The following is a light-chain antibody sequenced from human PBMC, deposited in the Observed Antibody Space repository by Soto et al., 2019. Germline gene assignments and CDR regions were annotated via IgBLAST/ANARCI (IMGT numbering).Light chain of an antibody. Sequence: QSVLTQSPSASASLGASVKLTCTLSSGHSSYAIAWLQQQPEKGPRFLMKLNSDGSHNKGDGIPDRFSGSSSGAERFLTISSLQSEDEADYYCQTWGTGLWVFGGGTQLTVL. J-gene: IGLJ3*02. CDR2: LNSDGSH. CDR1: SGHSSYA. V-gene: IGLV4-69*01. CDR3: QTWGTGLWV.